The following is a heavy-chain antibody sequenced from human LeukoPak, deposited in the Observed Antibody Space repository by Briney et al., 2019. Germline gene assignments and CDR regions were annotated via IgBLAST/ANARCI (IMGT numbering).Heavy chain of an antibody. J-gene: IGHJ4*02. Sequence: PGRSLRLSCTTSGFSFGDYAVSWVRPAPGKGLEWVSFIRTKYYGGAAEYAASVKGRFTVSRDDSKSIAYLQITSLKTEDTAVYYCTRTPGDAFHPGGYYFDYWGRGTLVTVSS. D-gene: IGHD5-24*01. CDR1: GFSFGDYA. V-gene: IGHV3-49*04. CDR2: IRTKYYGGAA. CDR3: TRTPGDAFHPGGYYFDY.